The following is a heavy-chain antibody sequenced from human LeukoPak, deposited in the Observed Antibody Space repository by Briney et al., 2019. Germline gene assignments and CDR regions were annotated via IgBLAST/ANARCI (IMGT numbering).Heavy chain of an antibody. D-gene: IGHD6-6*01. CDR1: GGSLSSYY. V-gene: IGHV4-59*01. Sequence: PSETLSLTCTVSGGSLSSYYWSWIRQPPGKGLEWIGYIYYSGSTNYNPSLKSRVTISVDTSNNQFSLKLSSVTAADSAVYYCARERSAARLNWFDPWGQGTLVTVSS. CDR2: IYYSGST. CDR3: ARERSAARLNWFDP. J-gene: IGHJ5*02.